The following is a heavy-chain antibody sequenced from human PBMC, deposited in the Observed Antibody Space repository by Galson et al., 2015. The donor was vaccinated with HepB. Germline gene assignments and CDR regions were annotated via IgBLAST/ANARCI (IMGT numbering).Heavy chain of an antibody. CDR1: GFSLSSSGMC. CDR2: IDWDDAK. D-gene: IGHD6-13*01. J-gene: IGHJ4*02. V-gene: IGHV2-70*11. Sequence: PALVKPTQTLTLTCTFSGFSLSSSGMCVSWIRQPPGKALEWLARIDWDDAKYYSTSLMTRLTLSKDTSKNQVVLTMTNMDPVDTATYYCARTGYSSSWSIDYWGQGTLVTVSS. CDR3: ARTGYSSSWSIDY.